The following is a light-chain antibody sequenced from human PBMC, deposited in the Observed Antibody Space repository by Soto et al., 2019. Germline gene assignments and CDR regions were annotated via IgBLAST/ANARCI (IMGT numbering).Light chain of an antibody. CDR1: SSDVGAYNY. Sequence: QSALTQPRSVSGSPGQSVTISCTGTSSDVGAYNYVSWYQHHPGKAPKVMIYDVSERPSGVPDRFSGSTSDNKASLTISGLQAEDEADYYCCSYAGSYAWVFGGGTKLTVL. CDR2: DVS. J-gene: IGLJ3*02. V-gene: IGLV2-11*01. CDR3: CSYAGSYAWV.